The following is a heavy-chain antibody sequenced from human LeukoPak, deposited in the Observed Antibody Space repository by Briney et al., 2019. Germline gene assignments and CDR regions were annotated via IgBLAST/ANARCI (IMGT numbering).Heavy chain of an antibody. CDR2: ISGSGGST. Sequence: PGGSLRLSCAASGFTFSSYAMSWVRQAPGKGLEWVSAISGSGGSTYYADSVKGRFTISRGNSKNTLYLQMNGLRAEDTAVYYCAKDLGVRGVPRHSFDYWGQGTLVTVSS. CDR3: AKDLGVRGVPRHSFDY. D-gene: IGHD3-10*01. J-gene: IGHJ4*02. CDR1: GFTFSSYA. V-gene: IGHV3-23*01.